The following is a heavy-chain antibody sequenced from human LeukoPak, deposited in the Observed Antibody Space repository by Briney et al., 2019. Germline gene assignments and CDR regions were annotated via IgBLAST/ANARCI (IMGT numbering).Heavy chain of an antibody. CDR2: IYSGGST. CDR3: ARDYYYDSSGYAY. J-gene: IGHJ4*02. Sequence: GGSLRLSCAASGFTVSSNSMSWVRQAPGKGLEWVSVIYSGGSTYYADSVKGRFTISRDNSKNTLYLQMNSLRAEDTAVYYCARDYYYDSSGYAYWGQGTLVTVSS. V-gene: IGHV3-66*01. D-gene: IGHD3-22*01. CDR1: GFTVSSNS.